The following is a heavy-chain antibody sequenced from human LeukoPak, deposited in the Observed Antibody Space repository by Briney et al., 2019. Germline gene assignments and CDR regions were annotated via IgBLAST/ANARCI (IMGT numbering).Heavy chain of an antibody. J-gene: IGHJ4*02. CDR1: GGSISSYY. CDR3: ARDPDSSGYYY. Sequence: SETLSLTCTVSGGSISSYYWSWIRQPAGKGLEWIGRIYTSGSTNYDPSPKSRVTMSVDTSKNQFSLKLSSVTAADTAVYYCARDPDSSGYYYWGQGTLVTVSS. D-gene: IGHD3-22*01. V-gene: IGHV4-4*07. CDR2: IYTSGST.